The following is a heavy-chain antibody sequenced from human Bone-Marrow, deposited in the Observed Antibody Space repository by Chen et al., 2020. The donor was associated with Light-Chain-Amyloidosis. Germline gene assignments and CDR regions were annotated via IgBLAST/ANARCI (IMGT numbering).Heavy chain of an antibody. CDR1: GDSITSSTDY. J-gene: IGHJ1*01. Sequence: QVQLQLSGPGLVKPSETLSLKCSVSGDSITSSTDYWRWIRQPPGKGLEYIASIYSSGSSYYRPSLKSRVTISVDTSKNQFSLRLTPATAADTAVYYCVRSRYSTGPFEVWGQGSLVTVSS. V-gene: IGHV4-39*07. CDR3: VRSRYSTGPFEV. D-gene: IGHD3-16*02. CDR2: IYSSGSS.